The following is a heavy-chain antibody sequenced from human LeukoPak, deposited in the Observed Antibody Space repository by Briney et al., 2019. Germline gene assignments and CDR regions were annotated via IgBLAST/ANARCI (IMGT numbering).Heavy chain of an antibody. V-gene: IGHV3-30-3*01. CDR1: GFTFSSYA. CDR3: ARGAADILTGYPFDY. Sequence: GGSLRLSCAASGFTFSSYAMHWVRQAPGKGLEWVAVISYDGSNKYYADSVKGRFTISRDNSKNTLYLQMNSLRAEDTAVYYCARGAADILTGYPFDYWGQGTLVTVSS. D-gene: IGHD3-9*01. J-gene: IGHJ4*02. CDR2: ISYDGSNK.